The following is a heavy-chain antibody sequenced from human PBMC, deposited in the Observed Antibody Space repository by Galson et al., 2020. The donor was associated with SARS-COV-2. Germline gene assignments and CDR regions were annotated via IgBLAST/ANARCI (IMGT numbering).Heavy chain of an antibody. J-gene: IGHJ4*02. CDR3: ARHWASTDYYFWSGYYLDTYFDC. CDR2: IYYSEST. Sequence: SETLSLTCTVSGGSISSRSYYWGWLRQTPGKGLEWIGRIYYSESTYYNPSLKTRVTISVYTSQNQFSLKLSSVTAAATAVYYCARHWASTDYYFWSGYYLDTYFDCCGQGSLGTVAS. V-gene: IGHV4-39*01. D-gene: IGHD3-3*01. CDR1: GGSISSRSYY.